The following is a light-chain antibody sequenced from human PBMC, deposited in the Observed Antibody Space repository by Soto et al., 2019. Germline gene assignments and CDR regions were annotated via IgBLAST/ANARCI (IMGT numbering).Light chain of an antibody. Sequence: DIQMTQSPSSLPASVGDRVTISCRASQTINSYLNWYQQRPGKAPALLIYAATILQSGVPSRFSGSGSGTHFTLTINIVQPEDFATYFCQQRYSAPYTFGQGTKLDIK. CDR3: QQRYSAPYT. CDR2: AAT. J-gene: IGKJ2*01. CDR1: QTINSY. V-gene: IGKV1-39*01.